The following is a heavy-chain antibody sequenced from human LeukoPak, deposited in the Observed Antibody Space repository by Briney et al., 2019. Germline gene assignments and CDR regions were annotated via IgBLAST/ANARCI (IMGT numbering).Heavy chain of an antibody. J-gene: IGHJ4*02. CDR1: GFTFCRYA. Sequence: GSLRLSCAASGFTFCRYAMSWVRQAPGKGLEWVSAISGSGGSTYYADSVKGRFTISRDNSKNMLYLQMNSLRGEDTAVYYCARDRSTRYFDYWGQGTLVTVSS. D-gene: IGHD1-1*01. CDR2: ISGSGGST. V-gene: IGHV3-23*01. CDR3: ARDRSTRYFDY.